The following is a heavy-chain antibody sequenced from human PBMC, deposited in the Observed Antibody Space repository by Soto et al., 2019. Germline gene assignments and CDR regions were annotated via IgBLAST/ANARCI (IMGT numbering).Heavy chain of an antibody. Sequence: QVQLVQSGAEEKKPGASVKVYCKASGYTFTSYAMHWVRQAPGQRLEWMGWINAGNGNTKYSQKFQGRVTITRDTSASTAYMELSSLRSEDTAVYYCARGIAPYYFDYWCQGTLVTGSS. CDR2: INAGNGNT. D-gene: IGHD6-13*01. V-gene: IGHV1-3*05. CDR3: ARGIAPYYFDY. CDR1: GYTFTSYA. J-gene: IGHJ4*02.